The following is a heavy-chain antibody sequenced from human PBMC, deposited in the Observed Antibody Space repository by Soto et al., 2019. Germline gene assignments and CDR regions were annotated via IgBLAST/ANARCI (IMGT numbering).Heavy chain of an antibody. D-gene: IGHD3-10*01. CDR3: ARIIEITMIRGP. J-gene: IGHJ5*02. CDR2: IFSNDAK. CDR1: GFALNDARMG. Sequence: QVTFKESGPVLVKPTETLTLTCTVSGFALNDARMGVSWIRQPPGKALEWLAHIFSNDAKFYNPALKSRLTSSKDTSKSQVVLTMTDMDPVDPATYSWARIIEITMIRGPWGQGTLVTVSS. V-gene: IGHV2-26*01.